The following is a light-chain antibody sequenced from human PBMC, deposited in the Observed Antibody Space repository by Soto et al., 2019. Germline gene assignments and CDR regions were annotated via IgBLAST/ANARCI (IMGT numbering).Light chain of an antibody. Sequence: QSALTQPPSVSGAPGQRVTISCTWSSSNIGAGYDVHWYQQFPGTAPKLLIYGNTNRPSGVPDRFSGSKSGTSASLAITGLQADDEVDYYCQSYDSSLSSWVFGGGTKLTVL. CDR3: QSYDSSLSSWV. J-gene: IGLJ2*01. V-gene: IGLV1-40*01. CDR1: SSNIGAGYD. CDR2: GNT.